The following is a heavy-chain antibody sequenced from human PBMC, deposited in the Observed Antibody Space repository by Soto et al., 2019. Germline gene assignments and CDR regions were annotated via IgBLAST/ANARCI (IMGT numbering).Heavy chain of an antibody. V-gene: IGHV3-33*01. CDR2: IWYDGSNK. CDR3: ARVGGVGATTLVYFQH. CDR1: GFTFSSYG. Sequence: PGGSLRLSCAASGFTFSSYGMHWVRQAPGKGLEWVAVIWYDGSNKYYADSVKGRFTISRDSSKNTLYLQMNSLRAEDTAVYYCARVGGVGATTLVYFQHWGQGTLVTVSS. J-gene: IGHJ1*01. D-gene: IGHD1-26*01.